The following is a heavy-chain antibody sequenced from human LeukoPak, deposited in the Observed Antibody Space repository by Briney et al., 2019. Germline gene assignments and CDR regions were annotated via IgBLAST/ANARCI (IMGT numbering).Heavy chain of an antibody. D-gene: IGHD3-10*01. CDR1: GYSITSGYF. CDR3: ARVVRFGELFRIDY. Sequence: PSETLSLTCAVSGYSITSGYFWGWIRQPPGKGLEWIGSIYHSGTTYYNPSLKSRVTISVDTSKNQFSLKLSSVTAADTAVYYCARVVRFGELFRIDYWGQGTLVTVSS. J-gene: IGHJ4*02. V-gene: IGHV4-38-2*01. CDR2: IYHSGTT.